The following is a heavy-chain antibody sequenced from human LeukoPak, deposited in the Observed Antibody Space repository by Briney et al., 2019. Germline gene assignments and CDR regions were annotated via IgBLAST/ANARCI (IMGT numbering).Heavy chain of an antibody. CDR3: ARGGYCSSTSCYLLY. D-gene: IGHD2-2*01. V-gene: IGHV1-69*13. J-gene: IGHJ4*02. Sequence: SVKVSCKASGGTFSSYAISWVRQAPGQGLEWMGGIIPIFGTANYAQKSQGRVTITADESTSTAYMELSSLRSEDTAVYYCARGGYCSSTSCYLLYWGQGTLVTVSS. CDR1: GGTFSSYA. CDR2: IIPIFGTA.